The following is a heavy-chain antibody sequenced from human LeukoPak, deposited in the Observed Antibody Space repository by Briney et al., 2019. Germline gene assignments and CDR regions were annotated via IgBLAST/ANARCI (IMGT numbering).Heavy chain of an antibody. V-gene: IGHV4-59*01. Sequence: SETLSLTCTVSGGSISSYYWSWIRQPPGKGLEWIGYIYNSGSTNYNPSLKSRVTISVDTSKNQFSLKLNSVTAADTAVYYCARAGQQLVPGDFDYWGQGTLVTVSS. CDR3: ARAGQQLVPGDFDY. CDR2: IYNSGST. CDR1: GGSISSYY. J-gene: IGHJ4*02. D-gene: IGHD6-6*01.